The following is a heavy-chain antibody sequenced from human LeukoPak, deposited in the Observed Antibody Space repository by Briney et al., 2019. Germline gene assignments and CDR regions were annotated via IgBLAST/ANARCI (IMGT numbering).Heavy chain of an antibody. CDR2: IIPIFGTS. J-gene: IGHJ4*02. D-gene: IGHD3-16*01. V-gene: IGHV1-69*13. CDR1: GGTFSNYT. Sequence: ASVKVSCKASGGTFSNYTINWMRQAPGQGLEWMGWIIPIFGTSNYAQKFQGRVTITADESTSTAYMELSSLRSEGTALYYCARGGRYDYVWGSLGLNFWGQGTLVTVSS. CDR3: ARGGRYDYVWGSLGLNF.